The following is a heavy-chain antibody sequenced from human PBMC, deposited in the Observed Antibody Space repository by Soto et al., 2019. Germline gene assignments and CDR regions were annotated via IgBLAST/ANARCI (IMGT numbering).Heavy chain of an antibody. CDR2: IYYSGST. CDR1: GGSISSGGYY. CDR3: ARDSPARGSYFDY. V-gene: IGHV4-31*03. D-gene: IGHD1-26*01. J-gene: IGHJ4*02. Sequence: SETLSLTCTVSGGSISSGGYYWSWIRQHPGKGLEWIGYIYYSGSTYYNPSLKSRVTISVDTSKNQFSLKLSSVTAADTAVYYCARDSPARGSYFDYWGRGTLVTVSS.